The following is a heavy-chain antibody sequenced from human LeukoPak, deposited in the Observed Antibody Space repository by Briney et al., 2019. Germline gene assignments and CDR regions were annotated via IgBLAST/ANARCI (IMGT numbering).Heavy chain of an antibody. CDR2: ISAYNANT. V-gene: IGHV1-18*01. Sequence: GASVKVSCKASGYTFTSYGISWVRQAPGQGLEWMGWISAYNANTNYAQKLQGRVTMTTDTSTSTAYMELSSLRSEDTAVYYCARDRDFWSGQPMDVWGKGTTVTVSS. CDR1: GYTFTSYG. CDR3: ARDRDFWSGQPMDV. D-gene: IGHD3-3*01. J-gene: IGHJ6*03.